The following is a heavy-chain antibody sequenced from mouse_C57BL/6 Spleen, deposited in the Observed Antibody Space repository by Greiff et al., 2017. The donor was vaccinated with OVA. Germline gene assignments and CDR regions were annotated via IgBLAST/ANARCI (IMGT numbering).Heavy chain of an antibody. Sequence: QVQLQQPGAELVKPGASVKLSCKASGYTFTSYWMHWVKQRPGQGLEWIGMIHPNSGSTNYNEKFKSKATLTVDKSSSTAYMQLSSLTSEESAVYYCATHYGSSSLDDWGQGTTLTVSS. CDR3: ATHYGSSSLDD. J-gene: IGHJ2*01. D-gene: IGHD1-1*01. CDR2: IHPNSGST. V-gene: IGHV1-64*01. CDR1: GYTFTSYW.